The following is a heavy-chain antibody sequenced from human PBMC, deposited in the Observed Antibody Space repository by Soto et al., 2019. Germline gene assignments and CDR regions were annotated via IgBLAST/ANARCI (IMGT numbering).Heavy chain of an antibody. D-gene: IGHD3-22*01. V-gene: IGHV3-23*01. CDR1: EFTFSNYA. CDR3: AKDPLQLIVYFEY. CDR2: ISDNGGTT. Sequence: GGSLRLSCAASEFTFSNYAMSWVRQAPGKGLEWVSSISDNGGTTYYAASVKGRFTIFRDNSKNTLYLQMNSLRAEDTAVYYCAKDPLQLIVYFEYWGQGTQVTVSS. J-gene: IGHJ4*02.